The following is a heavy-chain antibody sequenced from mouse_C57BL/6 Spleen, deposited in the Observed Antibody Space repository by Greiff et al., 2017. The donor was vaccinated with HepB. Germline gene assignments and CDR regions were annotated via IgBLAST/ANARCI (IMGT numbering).Heavy chain of an antibody. J-gene: IGHJ3*01. Sequence: DVQLQESGPGLVKPSQSLSLTCSVTGYSITSGYYWNWIRQFPGNKLEWMGYISYDGSNNYNPSLKNRISITRDTSKNQFFLKLNSVTTEDTATYYCARRSNQAWFAYWGQGTLVTVSA. V-gene: IGHV3-6*01. CDR2: ISYDGSN. D-gene: IGHD2-5*01. CDR3: ARRSNQAWFAY. CDR1: GYSITSGYY.